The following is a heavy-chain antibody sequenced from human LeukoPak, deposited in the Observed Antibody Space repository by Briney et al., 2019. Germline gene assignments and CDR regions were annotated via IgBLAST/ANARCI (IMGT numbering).Heavy chain of an antibody. Sequence: PSETLSLTCTVSGGSISSYYWSWIRQPPGKGLEWIGYIYYSGSTYYNPSLKSRVTISVDTSKNQFSLKLSSVTAADTAVYYCARPYYDFWSGYSTPYFDYWGQGTLVTVSS. J-gene: IGHJ4*02. CDR2: IYYSGST. CDR3: ARPYYDFWSGYSTPYFDY. CDR1: GGSISSYY. V-gene: IGHV4-59*08. D-gene: IGHD3-3*01.